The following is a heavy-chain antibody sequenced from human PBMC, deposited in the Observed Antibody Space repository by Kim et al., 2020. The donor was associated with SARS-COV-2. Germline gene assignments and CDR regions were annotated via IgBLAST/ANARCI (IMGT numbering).Heavy chain of an antibody. Sequence: GGSLRLSCAASGFTLSAYAMSWVRQAPGKGLEWVSGISGSGGSTDYADSVKGRFTISRDNSRNTLYLQMNSLRAEDTAVYYCAKDRAGAWTFDYWGQGTL. D-gene: IGHD1-1*01. J-gene: IGHJ4*02. V-gene: IGHV3-23*01. CDR2: ISGSGGST. CDR3: AKDRAGAWTFDY. CDR1: GFTLSAYA.